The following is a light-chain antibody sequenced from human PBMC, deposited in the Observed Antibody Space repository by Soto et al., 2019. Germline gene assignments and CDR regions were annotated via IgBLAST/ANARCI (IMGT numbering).Light chain of an antibody. V-gene: IGKV1-12*01. J-gene: IGKJ3*01. CDR3: QQGKTFPFT. CDR1: HGVSGW. Sequence: IQMTQSPSSVSASVGDTVTLSCQTSHGVSGWLAWYQQKPGKAPTLLIYTVSNLQSGVPSRFSGSGSGTDFSLHITHLQPEDFATYFCQQGKTFPFTFGPGTKVEVK. CDR2: TVS.